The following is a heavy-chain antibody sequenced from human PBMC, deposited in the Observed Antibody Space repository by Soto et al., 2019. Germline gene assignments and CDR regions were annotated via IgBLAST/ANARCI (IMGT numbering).Heavy chain of an antibody. CDR3: ARAGRTIFVLVIKTPTNIKAV. Sequence: GGSLRLSCAASGFTFSSYAMSWVRQAPGKGLEWVSAISGSSSYIYYADSVKGRFTISRDNAKNSLYLQMNSLRAEDTAVYYSARAGRTIFVLVIKTPTNIKAVSGQ. D-gene: IGHD3-3*01. J-gene: IGHJ6*02. V-gene: IGHV3-21*01. CDR2: ISGSSSYI. CDR1: GFTFSSYA.